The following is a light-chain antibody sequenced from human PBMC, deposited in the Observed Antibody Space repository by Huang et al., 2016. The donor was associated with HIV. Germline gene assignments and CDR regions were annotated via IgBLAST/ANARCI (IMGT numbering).Light chain of an antibody. CDR3: QQFDNVPYS. CDR2: DAT. CDR1: QDISNY. V-gene: IGKV1-33*01. Sequence: DIQMTQSPSSLSASIGDRVTSTCQASQDISNYLNWYQQKPGKAPKLLLYDATNSEAGVPSRFSGSGSGTDFTLTISRLQPEDFATYYCQQFDNVPYSFGQGTRLEIK. J-gene: IGKJ2*03.